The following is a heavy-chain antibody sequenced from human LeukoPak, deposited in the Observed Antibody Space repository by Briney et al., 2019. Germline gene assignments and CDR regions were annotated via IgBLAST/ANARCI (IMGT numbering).Heavy chain of an antibody. CDR2: INPNSGGT. V-gene: IGHV1-2*02. D-gene: IGHD3-3*01. Sequence: ASVKVSCKASGYTFTGYYMHWVRQAPGQGLEWMGWINPNSGGTNYGRVTMTRDTSISTAYMELSRLRSDDTAVYYCARVFYDFWSGYYGVPWFDPWGQGTLVTVSS. J-gene: IGHJ5*02. CDR3: ARVFYDFWSGYYGVPWFDP. CDR1: GYTFTGYY.